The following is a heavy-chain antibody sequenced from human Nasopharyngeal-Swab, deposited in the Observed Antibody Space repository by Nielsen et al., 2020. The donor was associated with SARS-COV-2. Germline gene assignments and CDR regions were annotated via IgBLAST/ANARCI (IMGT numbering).Heavy chain of an antibody. D-gene: IGHD4-11*01. J-gene: IGHJ4*02. V-gene: IGHV3-7*03. CDR2: MNPDGDKI. CDR1: GFSFSTSW. CDR3: ARDKAYSTYDY. Sequence: GGSLRLSCAASGFSFSTSWMNWARQAPGKGLEWVANMNPDGDKIYYADSVKGRFAMSRDNAENSLYLQMGSLRAEDTAVYYCARDKAYSTYDYWGQGTLVTVSS.